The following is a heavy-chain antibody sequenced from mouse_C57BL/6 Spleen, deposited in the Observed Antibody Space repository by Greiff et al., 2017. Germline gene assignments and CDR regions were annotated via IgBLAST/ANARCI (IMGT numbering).Heavy chain of an antibody. CDR1: GYTFTSYW. CDR3: AREGSTMVTTGAY. D-gene: IGHD2-2*01. V-gene: IGHV1-55*01. J-gene: IGHJ3*01. Sequence: QVQLQQPGAELVKPGASVKMSCKASGYTFTSYWITWVKQRPGQGLEWIGDIYPGSGSTNYNETFKSKATLTVDTSSSTAYMQLSSLTSEDSAVYYCAREGSTMVTTGAYWGQGTLVTVSA. CDR2: IYPGSGST.